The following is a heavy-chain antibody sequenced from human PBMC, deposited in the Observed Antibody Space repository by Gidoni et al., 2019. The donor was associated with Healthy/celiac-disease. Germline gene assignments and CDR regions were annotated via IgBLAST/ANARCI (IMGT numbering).Heavy chain of an antibody. D-gene: IGHD6-13*01. CDR2: ISGSGGST. J-gene: IGHJ4*02. V-gene: IGHV3-23*01. CDR1: GFPCSSYA. CDR3: AKYGSSWPFPDDY. Sequence: EVQLLESGGGLVQPGGSLRLPCAASGFPCSSYAMCWVRQAPGKGLAWVSAISGSGGSTYYADSVKGRFTISRDNSKKPLYLQMNSLRAEDTAVYYCAKYGSSWPFPDDYWGQGTLVTVSS.